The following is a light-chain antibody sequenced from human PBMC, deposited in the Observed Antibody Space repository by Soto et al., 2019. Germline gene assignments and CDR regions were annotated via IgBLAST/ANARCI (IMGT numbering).Light chain of an antibody. V-gene: IGKV3-11*01. J-gene: IGKJ2*01. CDR1: QSVSSY. CDR3: QQRSGWHT. Sequence: DIVLTQSPATLSLSPGERATLSCRASQSVSSYLAWYQQKPGQAPRLLIYDASNRATGIPARFSGSGSGTDFTLTISSLEPEDFAIYYCQQRSGWHTFGQGTKLEIK. CDR2: DAS.